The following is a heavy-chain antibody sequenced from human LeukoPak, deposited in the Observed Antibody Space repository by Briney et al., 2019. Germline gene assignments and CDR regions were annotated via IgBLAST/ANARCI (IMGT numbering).Heavy chain of an antibody. CDR1: GFTFSSYE. Sequence: PGGSLRLSCVVFGFTFSSYEMNWVRQAPGKGLEWVAVISYGGSNKYYADSVKGRFTISRDNSKNTLYLQMNSLKTEDTAVYYCTRHGYSSHWGQGTLVTVSS. CDR2: ISYGGSNK. J-gene: IGHJ4*02. D-gene: IGHD6-19*01. CDR3: TRHGYSSH. V-gene: IGHV3-30*03.